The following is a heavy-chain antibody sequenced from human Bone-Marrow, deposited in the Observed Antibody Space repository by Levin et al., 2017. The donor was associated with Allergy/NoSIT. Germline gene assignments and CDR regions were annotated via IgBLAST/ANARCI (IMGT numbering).Heavy chain of an antibody. CDR3: ARDLGVSSGMGYYDYGMDG. CDR2: ISYDGSNK. CDR1: GFTFSSYA. D-gene: IGHD3-22*01. J-gene: IGHJ6*02. V-gene: IGHV3-30*04. Sequence: PGGSLRLSCAASGFTFSSYAMHWVRQAPGKGLEWVAVISYDGSNKYYADSVKGRFTISRDNSKNTLYLQMNSLRAEDTAVYYCARDLGVSSGMGYYDYGMDGWGQGTTVTVSS.